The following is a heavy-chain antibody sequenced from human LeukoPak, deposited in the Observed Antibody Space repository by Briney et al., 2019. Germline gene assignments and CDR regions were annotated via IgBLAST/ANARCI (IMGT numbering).Heavy chain of an antibody. CDR2: ISWNSGSI. CDR3: AKSSLIAAGSYYFDY. D-gene: IGHD6-13*01. V-gene: IGHV3-9*01. Sequence: GGSLRLSCAASGFTFDDYAMHWVRQAPGKGLEWVSGISWNSGSIGYADSVKGRFTISRDNAKNSLYLQMNSLRAEDTASYYCAKSSLIAAGSYYFDYWGQGTLVTVSS. CDR1: GFTFDDYA. J-gene: IGHJ4*02.